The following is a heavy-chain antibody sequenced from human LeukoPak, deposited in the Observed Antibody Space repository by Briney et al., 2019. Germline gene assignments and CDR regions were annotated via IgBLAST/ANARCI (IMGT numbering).Heavy chain of an antibody. D-gene: IGHD6-19*01. CDR2: IYGSGYT. J-gene: IGHJ4*02. V-gene: IGHV4-59*01. CDR1: GGSISGWY. CDR3: ARETSLAGFASGLGFNY. Sequence: PSETLSLTCTVSGGSISGWYWSWIRQPPGKGLEWIGYIYGSGYTNYNPSLKSRVTLSIDTSKNHFSLKLTSVTAADTATYYCARETSLAGFASGLGFNYWGQGILVTVSS.